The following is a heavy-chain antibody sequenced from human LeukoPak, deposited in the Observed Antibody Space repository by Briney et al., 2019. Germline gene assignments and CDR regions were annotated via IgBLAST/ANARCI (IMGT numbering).Heavy chain of an antibody. V-gene: IGHV1-69*04. CDR2: IIPILGIA. J-gene: IGHJ3*02. CDR3: ATYGSGSADDAFDI. D-gene: IGHD3-10*01. CDR1: GGTFSSYA. Sequence: SVKVSCKASGGTFSSYAISWVRQAPGQGLEWMGRIIPILGIANYAQKFQGRVTITADKSTSTAYMELSSLRSEDTAVYYCATYGSGSADDAFDIWGQGTMVTVSS.